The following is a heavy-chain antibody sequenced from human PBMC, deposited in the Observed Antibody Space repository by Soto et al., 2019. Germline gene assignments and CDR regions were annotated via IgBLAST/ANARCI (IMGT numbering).Heavy chain of an antibody. V-gene: IGHV3-30-3*01. CDR1: GFTFSSYA. D-gene: IGHD3-10*01. CDR2: ISYDGSNK. CDR3: ARNEMAPYYYGSGSYFFGWFDP. Sequence: QVQLVESGGGVVQPGRSLRLSCAASGFTFSSYAMHWVRQAPGKGLEWVAVISYDGSNKYYADSVKGRFTISRDNSKNTLYLQMNSLRAEDTAVYYCARNEMAPYYYGSGSYFFGWFDPWGQGTLVTVSS. J-gene: IGHJ5*02.